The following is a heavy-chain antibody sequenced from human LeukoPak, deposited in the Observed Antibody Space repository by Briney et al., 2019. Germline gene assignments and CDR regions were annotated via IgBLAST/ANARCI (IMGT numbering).Heavy chain of an antibody. Sequence: PSETLSLTCTVSGGSISSSSYYWGWIRQPPGKGLEWIGSIYYSGSTYYNPSLKSRVTISVDTSKNQFSLKLSSVTAADTAVYYCARSGSYASTTDDAFDIWGQGTMVTVSS. J-gene: IGHJ3*02. D-gene: IGHD1-26*01. CDR1: GGSISSSSYY. CDR2: IYYSGST. V-gene: IGHV4-39*07. CDR3: ARSGSYASTTDDAFDI.